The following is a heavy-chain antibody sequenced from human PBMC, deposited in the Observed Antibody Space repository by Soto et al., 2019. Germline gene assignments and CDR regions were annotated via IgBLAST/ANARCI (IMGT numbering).Heavy chain of an antibody. V-gene: IGHV1-3*01. CDR3: AREGGIWPFDY. CDR1: GYTFTIYA. CDR2: INAGNGNT. J-gene: IGHJ4*02. Sequence: ASVKVSCKASGYTFTIYAMHWVRQAPGQRLEWMGWINAGNGNTKYSQKFQGRVTITRDTSASTAYMELSSLRSEDTAVYYCAREGGIWPFDYWGQGTLVTVSS. D-gene: IGHD3-16*01.